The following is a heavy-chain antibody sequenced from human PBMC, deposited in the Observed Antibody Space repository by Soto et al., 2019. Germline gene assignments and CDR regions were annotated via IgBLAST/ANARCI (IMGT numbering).Heavy chain of an antibody. Sequence: PSETLSLTCTVSGGSISSSSYYWGWIRQHPGKGLEWIGSIYYSGSTYYNPSLKSRVTISVDTSKNQFSLKLSSVTAADTAVYYCARITIFGVVIVYFDYWGQGTLVTVSS. CDR3: ARITIFGVVIVYFDY. J-gene: IGHJ4*02. V-gene: IGHV4-39*01. D-gene: IGHD3-3*01. CDR2: IYYSGST. CDR1: GGSISSSSYY.